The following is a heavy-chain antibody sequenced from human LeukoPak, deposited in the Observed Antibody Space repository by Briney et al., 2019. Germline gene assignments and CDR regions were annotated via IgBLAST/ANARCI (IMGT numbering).Heavy chain of an antibody. V-gene: IGHV3-23*01. D-gene: IGHD3-16*01. CDR2: ITSGGNT. CDR1: GFTFNNYA. J-gene: IGHJ4*02. Sequence: GGSLRLSCAASGFTFNNYAMAWVRQAPGKGLEWVSAITSGGNTYFVDSVKGRFTISRDNSKNTVHLQMNSLRAEDTAVYYCLKDWGTYRAFDYRGQGTLVTVSS. CDR3: LKDWGTYRAFDY.